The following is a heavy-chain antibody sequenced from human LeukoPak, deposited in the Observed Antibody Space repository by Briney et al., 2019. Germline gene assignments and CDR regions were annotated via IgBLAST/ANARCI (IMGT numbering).Heavy chain of an antibody. D-gene: IGHD3-22*01. CDR1: GYTFTGYY. V-gene: IGHV1-2*02. CDR3: ARDLYYYDSRNYFDY. CDR2: INPNSGGT. Sequence: ASVKVSCKASGYTFTGYYMHWVRQAPGQGLEWMGWINPNSGGTNYAQKFQGRVTMTRDTSISTAYMELSRLRSEDTAVYYCARDLYYYDSRNYFDYWGQGTLVTVSS. J-gene: IGHJ4*02.